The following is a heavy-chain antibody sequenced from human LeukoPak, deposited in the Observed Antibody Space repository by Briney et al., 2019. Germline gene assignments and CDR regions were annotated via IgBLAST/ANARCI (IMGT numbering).Heavy chain of an antibody. Sequence: SETLSLTCTVSGGSISSSSYYWGWIRQPPGKGLEWIGSIYYSGSTYYNPSLKSRVTISVDTSKNQFSLKLSSVTAADTAVYYCARQARGVYFDYWGQGTLVTVSS. CDR1: GGSISSSSYY. CDR3: ARQARGVYFDY. CDR2: IYYSGST. V-gene: IGHV4-39*01. D-gene: IGHD3-10*01. J-gene: IGHJ4*02.